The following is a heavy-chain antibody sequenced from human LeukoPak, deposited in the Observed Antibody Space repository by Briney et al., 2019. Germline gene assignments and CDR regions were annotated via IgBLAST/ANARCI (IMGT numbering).Heavy chain of an antibody. CDR1: GGSISSSSYY. CDR3: ATVRYSVVVITGSFDY. CDR2: IYYSGST. D-gene: IGHD3-22*01. J-gene: IGHJ4*02. Sequence: PSETLSLTCTVSGGSISSSSYYWGWIRQPPGKGLEWIGSIYYSGSTYYNPSLKSRVTISVDTSKNQFSLKLSSVTAADTAVYYCATVRYSVVVITGSFDYWGQGTLVTVSS. V-gene: IGHV4-39*01.